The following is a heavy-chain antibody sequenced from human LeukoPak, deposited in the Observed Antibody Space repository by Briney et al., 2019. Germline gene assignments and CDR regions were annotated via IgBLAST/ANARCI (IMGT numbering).Heavy chain of an antibody. V-gene: IGHV1-18*01. Sequence: ASVKVSCKASGYTFTSYGIIWVRQALGQGLDWIGWISAYNDNTNYAPKLQGRVTMTTDTSTSTAYMELRSLRSDDTAVYYCARDSALDSSGYYYTLFRPYYYYGMDVWGQGTTVTVSS. D-gene: IGHD3-22*01. CDR3: ARDSALDSSGYYYTLFRPYYYYGMDV. CDR2: ISAYNDNT. J-gene: IGHJ6*02. CDR1: GYTFTSYG.